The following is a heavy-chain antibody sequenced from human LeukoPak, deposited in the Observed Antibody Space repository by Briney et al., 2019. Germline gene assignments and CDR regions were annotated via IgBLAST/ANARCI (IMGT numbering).Heavy chain of an antibody. J-gene: IGHJ5*02. CDR2: IRNKANSYTT. V-gene: IGHV3-72*01. CDR1: GFTFRNAW. CDR3: VRGAYCSGATCYDNYFDP. Sequence: GGSLRLSCAASGFTFRNAWMSWVRQAPGKGLEWVGRIRNKANSYTTEYAVSVKGRFTISREDSKNSLSLQMNSLQTEDTAIYYCVRGAYCSGATCYDNYFDPWGQGTQVTVSS. D-gene: IGHD2-15*01.